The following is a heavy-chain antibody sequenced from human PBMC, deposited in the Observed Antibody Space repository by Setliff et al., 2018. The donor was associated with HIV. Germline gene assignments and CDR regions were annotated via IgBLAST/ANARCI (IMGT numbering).Heavy chain of an antibody. CDR3: ARAGSFDPYYYMDV. Sequence: SGESLKISCEASGYTFTNYWIGWVRQMPGKGLEWMGVIYPGDSDTRYGPSFQGQVTISADRPINTAYLQWSSLKASDTAMYYCARAGSFDPYYYMDVWGKGTTVTVSS. D-gene: IGHD3-10*01. CDR2: IYPGDSDT. CDR1: GYTFTNYW. V-gene: IGHV5-51*01. J-gene: IGHJ6*03.